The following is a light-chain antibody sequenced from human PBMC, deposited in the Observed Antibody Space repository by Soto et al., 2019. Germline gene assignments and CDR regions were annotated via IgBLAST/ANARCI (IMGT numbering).Light chain of an antibody. J-gene: IGLJ2*01. Sequence: QSALTQPPSASGSPGQSVTISCTGTSSDVGGYNYVSWYQHHPGKAPKLMIYEVSKRPSGVPDRFSGSKSDNTASLTVSGLQAEDEADYYCSSYAASNTLDVVFGGGTKLTVL. V-gene: IGLV2-8*01. CDR2: EVS. CDR3: SSYAASNTLDVV. CDR1: SSDVGGYNY.